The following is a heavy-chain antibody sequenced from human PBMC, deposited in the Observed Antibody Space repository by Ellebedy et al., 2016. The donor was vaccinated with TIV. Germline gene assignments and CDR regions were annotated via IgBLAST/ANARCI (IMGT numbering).Heavy chain of an antibody. Sequence: GESLKISCATSGFTLSSFGMHWVRQAPGKGLEWVAFIRYDGSDKDYADSVKGRFIISRDNPKNTLYLQMNSLRVEDTSMYYCVKDRSSGRTVGDYWGQGTLVTVSS. J-gene: IGHJ4*02. D-gene: IGHD3-22*01. CDR3: VKDRSSGRTVGDY. CDR2: IRYDGSDK. V-gene: IGHV3-30*02. CDR1: GFTLSSFG.